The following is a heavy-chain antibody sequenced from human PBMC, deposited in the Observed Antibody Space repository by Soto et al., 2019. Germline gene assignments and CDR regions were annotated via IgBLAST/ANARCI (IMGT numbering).Heavy chain of an antibody. D-gene: IGHD5-12*01. J-gene: IGHJ4*02. V-gene: IGHV4-39*01. CDR3: ARYSGGGYDSGY. CDR1: GGSISSSSYY. CDR2: IYYSGST. Sequence: SETLSLTCTVSGGSISSSSYYWGWIRQPPGKGLEWIGSIYYSGSTYYNPSLKSRVTISVDTSKNQFSLKLSSLTAADTAVYYCARYSGGGYDSGYWGQGTLVTVSS.